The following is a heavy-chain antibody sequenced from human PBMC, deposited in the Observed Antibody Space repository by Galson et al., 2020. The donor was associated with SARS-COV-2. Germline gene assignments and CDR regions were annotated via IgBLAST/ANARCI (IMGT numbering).Heavy chain of an antibody. CDR3: AREERATDHYFDY. CDR2: TYYRSKWYN. D-gene: IGHD1-1*01. CDR1: GDSVSSNSAA. V-gene: IGHV6-1*01. J-gene: IGHJ4*02. Sequence: SQTLSLTCAISGDSVSSNSAAWNWTRQSPSRGLEWLGRTYYRSKWYNDYAVSVKSRITINPDTSKNQFSLQLNSVTPEDTAVYYCAREERATDHYFDYWGQGTLVTVSS.